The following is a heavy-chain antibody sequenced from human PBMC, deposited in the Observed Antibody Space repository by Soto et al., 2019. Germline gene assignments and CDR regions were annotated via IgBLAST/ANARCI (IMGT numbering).Heavy chain of an antibody. V-gene: IGHV3-33*01. J-gene: IGHJ6*02. CDR3: PSDLVGAFDSYRLEV. Sequence: PGGSLRLSCAASGFTFSNYGMHWVRQAPGKGLEWVASIWQNGNSKYYADSVRGRFIISRDNSKNRLYLQMNILRAEDTAEYYCPSDLVGAFDSYRLEVWGQGTPVTVSS. CDR1: GFTFSNYG. CDR2: IWQNGNSK. D-gene: IGHD1-26*01.